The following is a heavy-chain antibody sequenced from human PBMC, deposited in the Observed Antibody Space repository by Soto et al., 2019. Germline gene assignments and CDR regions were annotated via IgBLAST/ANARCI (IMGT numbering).Heavy chain of an antibody. CDR1: GYTFSDHD. Sequence: QVQLVQSGAEVKKPGASVKVSCKASGYTFSDHDINWVRQASGQGPEWLGWMNPNSGDPGYAQNFQGRVTMTRDTSKRTAYMELSSLRSEDTAVYYCARVGGNWNDDYFDYWGQGTLVTVSS. CDR2: MNPNSGDP. D-gene: IGHD1-1*01. J-gene: IGHJ4*02. V-gene: IGHV1-8*01. CDR3: ARVGGNWNDDYFDY.